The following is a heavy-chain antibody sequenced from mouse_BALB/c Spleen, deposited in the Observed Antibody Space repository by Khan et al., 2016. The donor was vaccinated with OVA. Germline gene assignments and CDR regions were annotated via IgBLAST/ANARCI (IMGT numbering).Heavy chain of an antibody. J-gene: IGHJ4*01. CDR3: ARRTLDY. CDR1: AYSFTSYY. CDR2: IDPFNGGT. Sequence: VQLQQPGPELMKPGASVKISCKASAYSFTSYYMHWVKQSHGKSLEWIGCIDPFNGGTTYNQKFQGKATLTVDKSSSTAYMHLSPLTSEDCAVYYCARRTLDYWGQGTSVTVSS. V-gene: IGHV1S135*01.